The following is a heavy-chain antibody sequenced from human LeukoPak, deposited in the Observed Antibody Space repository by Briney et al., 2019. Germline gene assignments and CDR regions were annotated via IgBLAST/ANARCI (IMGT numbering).Heavy chain of an antibody. CDR3: AREGGSGWYSGWFDP. J-gene: IGHJ5*02. D-gene: IGHD6-19*01. CDR1: AFIFIYYC. CDR2: INQDGGEK. V-gene: IGHV3-7*03. Sequence: RGSLRLSCAPSAFIFIYYCMSWGRQAPGKGRGWVSNINQDGGEKRYVDSAKGRFTISRDNAENLLYLQMNNVRAEDTAVYYCAREGGSGWYSGWFDPWGQGTLVTVSS.